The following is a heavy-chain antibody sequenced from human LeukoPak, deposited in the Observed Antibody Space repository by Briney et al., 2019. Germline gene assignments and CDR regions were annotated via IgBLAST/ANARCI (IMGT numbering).Heavy chain of an antibody. D-gene: IGHD6-13*01. CDR1: GGSISSSSCS. Sequence: ASETLSLTRTVSGGSISSSSCSWGWIRQTPGKGLEWIGSIYSSGRTYYNPSLKSRVTISVDTSKNQFSLKLSSVTAADTAVYSCARRIAAAGTGCWFDPWGQGTLVTVSS. CDR2: IYSSGRT. CDR3: ARRIAAAGTGCWFDP. J-gene: IGHJ5*02. V-gene: IGHV4-39*01.